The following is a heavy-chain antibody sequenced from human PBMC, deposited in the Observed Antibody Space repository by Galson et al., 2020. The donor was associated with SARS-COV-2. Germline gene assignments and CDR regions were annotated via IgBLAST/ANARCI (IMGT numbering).Heavy chain of an antibody. Sequence: GESLKISCAASGFVFSDSAMHWVRQASGKGLEWVGRIRSRTNSHATSYAESVKGRFTISRDDSKNTAYLQMSSLKTDDTVVYYCTTRLVPEGTFDYWGQGTLVNVSS. V-gene: IGHV3-73*01. D-gene: IGHD5-12*01. CDR1: GFVFSDSA. J-gene: IGHJ4*02. CDR3: TTRLVPEGTFDY. CDR2: IRSRTNSHAT.